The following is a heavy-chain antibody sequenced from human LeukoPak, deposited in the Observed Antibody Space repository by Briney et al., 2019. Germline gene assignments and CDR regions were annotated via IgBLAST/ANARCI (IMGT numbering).Heavy chain of an antibody. V-gene: IGHV1-2*02. CDR1: GYTFTGYY. D-gene: IGHD3-22*01. CDR2: INPNSGGS. Sequence: ASVKVSCKTSGYTFTGYYMHWVRQAPGQGLEWMGWINPNSGGSNYAQKFQGRVTMTRDTSISTTYMELNRLTSDDTAVYYCAKITMIVVVMASGYFDYWGQGTLVTVSS. J-gene: IGHJ4*02. CDR3: AKITMIVVVMASGYFDY.